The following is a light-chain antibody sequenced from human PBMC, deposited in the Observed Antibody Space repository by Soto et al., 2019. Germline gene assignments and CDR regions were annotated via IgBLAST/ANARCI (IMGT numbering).Light chain of an antibody. V-gene: IGLV1-51*02. Sequence: QSALTQPPSVSAAPGQKGTISCSGSSSNIGNNYVSWYQQLPGTAPKLLIYENNKRPSGIPDRFSGSKSGTSATLGITGLQTGDEADYYCGTWDSSLSARYVFGTGTKATLL. CDR3: GTWDSSLSARYV. CDR1: SSNIGNNY. CDR2: ENN. J-gene: IGLJ1*01.